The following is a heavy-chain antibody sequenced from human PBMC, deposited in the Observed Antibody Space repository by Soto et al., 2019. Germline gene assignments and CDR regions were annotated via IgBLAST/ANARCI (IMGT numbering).Heavy chain of an antibody. CDR1: GGSISSYY. J-gene: IGHJ5*02. V-gene: IGHV4-59*01. D-gene: IGHD6-19*01. CDR3: ARDVAFWGSSGWPVLNWFDP. CDR2: IYYSGST. Sequence: SETLSLTCTVSGGSISSYYWSWIRQPPGKGLEWIGYIYYSGSTNYNPSLKSRVTISVDTSKNQFSLKLSSVTAADTAVYYCARDVAFWGSSGWPVLNWFDPWGQGTLVTVSS.